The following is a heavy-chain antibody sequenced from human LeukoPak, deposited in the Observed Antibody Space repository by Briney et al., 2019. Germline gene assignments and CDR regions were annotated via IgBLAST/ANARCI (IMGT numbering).Heavy chain of an antibody. CDR1: GGTFSSHA. CDR2: IIPIFGTA. CDR3: ARGGYNLVMDY. Sequence: AASVKVSCKASGGTFSSHAISWVRQAPGQGLGWMGGIIPIFGTANYAQKFQGRVTITTDESTSTAYMELSSLRSEDTAVYYCARGGYNLVMDYWGQGTLVTVSS. V-gene: IGHV1-69*05. D-gene: IGHD5-24*01. J-gene: IGHJ4*02.